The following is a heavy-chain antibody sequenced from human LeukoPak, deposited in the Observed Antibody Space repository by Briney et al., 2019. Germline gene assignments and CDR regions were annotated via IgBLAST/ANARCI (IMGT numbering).Heavy chain of an antibody. Sequence: SETLSLTCTVSGGSISSSDYYWGWIRQPPGKGLEWIGYIYYTGSTKYNPSLESRVTISVDTSKNQFSVKLSSVTAADTAVYYCARGGCSGGSCYSAVDYWGQGTLVTVSS. V-gene: IGHV4-61*08. CDR2: IYYTGST. J-gene: IGHJ4*02. D-gene: IGHD2-15*01. CDR1: GGSISSSDYY. CDR3: ARGGCSGGSCYSAVDY.